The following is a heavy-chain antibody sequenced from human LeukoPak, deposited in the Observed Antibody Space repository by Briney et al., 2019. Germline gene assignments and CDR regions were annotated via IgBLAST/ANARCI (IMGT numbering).Heavy chain of an antibody. V-gene: IGHV1-2*02. CDR3: ARDFRRIVATTNYYFDY. J-gene: IGHJ4*02. CDR1: GYTFTGYY. Sequence: ASVKVSCKASGYTFTGYYMHWVRQAPGQGLEWMGWINPNSGGTNYAQKFQGRVTMTRDTSISTAHMELSRLRSDDTAVYYCARDFRRIVATTNYYFDYWGQGTLVTVSS. D-gene: IGHD5-12*01. CDR2: INPNSGGT.